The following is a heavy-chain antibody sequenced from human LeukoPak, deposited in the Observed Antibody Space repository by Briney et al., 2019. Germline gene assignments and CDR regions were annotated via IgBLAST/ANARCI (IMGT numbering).Heavy chain of an antibody. CDR2: VYYSGST. CDR3: TRLDYSYGAGIDY. J-gene: IGHJ4*02. V-gene: IGHV4-59*08. Sequence: PSETLSLTCTVSGGSISSYYWSWIRQPPGKGLEWIGYVYYSGSTNYNPSLKSRVTMSVDTSKNQFSLNLSSVTAADAAVYYCTRLDYSYGAGIDYWGQGTLVTVS. CDR1: GGSISSYY. D-gene: IGHD3-10*01.